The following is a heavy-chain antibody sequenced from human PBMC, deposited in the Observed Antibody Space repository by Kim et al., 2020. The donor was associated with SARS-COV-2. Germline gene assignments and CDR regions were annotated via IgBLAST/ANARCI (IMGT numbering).Heavy chain of an antibody. CDR2: T. J-gene: IGHJ4*02. D-gene: IGHD6-19*01. Sequence: TRYSQKFPARVSITRDTSATTAYLELSGLRSEDTAVYYCAREAVAGSFDYWGQGTLVTVSS. V-gene: IGHV1-3*01. CDR3: AREAVAGSFDY.